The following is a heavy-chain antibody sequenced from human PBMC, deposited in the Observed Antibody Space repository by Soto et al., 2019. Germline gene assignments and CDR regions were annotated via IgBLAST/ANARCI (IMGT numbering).Heavy chain of an antibody. J-gene: IGHJ4*02. Sequence: GGSLRLSCAASGFTFSSHWMSWVRQAPGKGLEWVANIKQDGSEKNYVDSVKGRFTISRDNAKNSLYLQMDSLRVEDTAVYYCARDWRDGYNYCFDYWGQGTLVTAPQ. D-gene: IGHD5-12*01. CDR1: GFTFSSHW. CDR2: IKQDGSEK. V-gene: IGHV3-7*05. CDR3: ARDWRDGYNYCFDY.